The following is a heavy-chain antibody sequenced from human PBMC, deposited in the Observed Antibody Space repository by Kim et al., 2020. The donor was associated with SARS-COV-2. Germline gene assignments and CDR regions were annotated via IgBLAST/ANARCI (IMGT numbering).Heavy chain of an antibody. D-gene: IGHD6-19*01. CDR1: GGSISSSNYY. V-gene: IGHV4-39*01. Sequence: SETLSLTCTVSGGSISSSNYYWGWHRQPPGMGLEWIGCFYYSGSTNSTPPLKSRVTIYVDTYQYQLSLRLSSVTAADTAVYFCARHGLALAGENWFVPGGQGTLVPFPP. CDR2: FYYSGST. J-gene: IGHJ5*02. CDR3: ARHGLALAGENWFVP.